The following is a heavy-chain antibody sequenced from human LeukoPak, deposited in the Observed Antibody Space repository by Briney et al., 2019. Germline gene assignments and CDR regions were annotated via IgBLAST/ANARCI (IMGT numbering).Heavy chain of an antibody. D-gene: IGHD3-3*01. CDR1: GYTFNTYW. CDR2: IYPGDSDT. J-gene: IGHJ5*02. V-gene: IGHV5-51*04. CDR3: VRSSGDYDFWTGHENWFDP. Sequence: GESLKISCKGSGYTFNTYWIGWVRQMPGQGLDFMGAIYPGDSDTRYSPSFQGQITISVDKPISTAFLQWSSLMASDTAMYYCVRSSGDYDFWTGHENWFDPWGRGTLVTVSS.